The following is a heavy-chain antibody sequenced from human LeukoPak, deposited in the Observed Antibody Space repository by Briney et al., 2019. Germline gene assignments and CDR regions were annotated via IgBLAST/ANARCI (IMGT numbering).Heavy chain of an antibody. Sequence: GGSLRLSCAASGFTFSDYYMSWIRQAPGKGLEWVSYISSSGSTIYYADSVKGRFTISRDNAKNSLYLQMNSLRAEDTALYYCALAYGDFGFSAFDIWGQGTMVTVSS. J-gene: IGHJ3*02. CDR3: ALAYGDFGFSAFDI. V-gene: IGHV3-11*01. D-gene: IGHD4-17*01. CDR2: ISSSGSTI. CDR1: GFTFSDYY.